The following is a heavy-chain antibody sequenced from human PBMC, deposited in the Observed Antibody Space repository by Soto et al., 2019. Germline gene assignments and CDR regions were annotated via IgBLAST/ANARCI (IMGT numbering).Heavy chain of an antibody. CDR1: GGSISSYY. CDR2: IYYSGST. D-gene: IGHD6-19*01. CDR3: ARQLYSSGWFAFDY. V-gene: IGHV4-59*08. Sequence: SETLSLTRTVSGGSISSYYWSWIRQPPGKGLEWIGYIYYSGSTNYNPSLKSRVTISVDTSKNQFSLKLSSVTAADTAVYYCARQLYSSGWFAFDYWGQGTLVTVSS. J-gene: IGHJ4*02.